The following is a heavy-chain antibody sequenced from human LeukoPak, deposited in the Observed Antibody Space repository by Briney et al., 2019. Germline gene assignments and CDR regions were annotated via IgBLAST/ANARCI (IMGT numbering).Heavy chain of an antibody. D-gene: IGHD1-26*01. V-gene: IGHV3-66*01. CDR3: ARGASGNYAY. CDR2: IYSGGST. Sequence: GGSLRLSCVVSGFTVSNNYMSWVRQAPGKGLEWVSVIYSGGSTYYADSVKGRFTTSRDNSKNTLYLQMNSLRAEDTAVYYCARGASGNYAYWGQGTLVTVSS. CDR1: GFTVSNNY. J-gene: IGHJ4*02.